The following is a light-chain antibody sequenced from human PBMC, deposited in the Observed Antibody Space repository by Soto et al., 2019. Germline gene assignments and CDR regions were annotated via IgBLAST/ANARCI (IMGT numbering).Light chain of an antibody. Sequence: VQLPQSPSFLSASVGDRVTITCRASQGIDTSLAWYQQKPGKAPKLLIYAASNFQSGVPSRFSGSGSGTHFALTISSLQPEDFATYYCQQLHGYPITFGQGARLEI. V-gene: IGKV1-9*01. CDR2: AAS. CDR1: QGIDTS. CDR3: QQLHGYPIT. J-gene: IGKJ5*01.